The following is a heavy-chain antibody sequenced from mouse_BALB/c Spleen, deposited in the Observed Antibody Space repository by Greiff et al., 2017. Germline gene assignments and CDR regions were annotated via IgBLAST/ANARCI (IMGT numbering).Heavy chain of an antibody. J-gene: IGHJ4*01. CDR1: GFTFSSYG. D-gene: IGHD2-4*01. CDR2: ISSGGSYT. CDR3: ARGITTGAYYAMDY. V-gene: IGHV5-6*01. Sequence: EVQVVESGGDLVKPGGSLKLSCAASGFTFSSYGMSWVRQTPDKRLEWVATISSGGSYTYYPDSVKGRFTISRDNAKNTLYLQMSSLKSEDTAMYYCARGITTGAYYAMDYWGEGTSVTVSS.